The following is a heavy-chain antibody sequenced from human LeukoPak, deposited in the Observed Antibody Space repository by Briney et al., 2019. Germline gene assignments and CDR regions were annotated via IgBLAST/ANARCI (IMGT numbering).Heavy chain of an antibody. J-gene: IGHJ3*02. D-gene: IGHD6-6*01. CDR1: GFTFITES. CDR3: AKDRGGSSPRAFDM. V-gene: IGHV3-21*01. Sequence: GRSLRLSCAASGFTFITESMNWVRQAPGKGLEWVSSISSSSSYINYADSVKGRFTISRDNGENSLYLQMNSLRAEDTAVYYCAKDRGGSSPRAFDMWGQGTLVTVSS. CDR2: ISSSSSYI.